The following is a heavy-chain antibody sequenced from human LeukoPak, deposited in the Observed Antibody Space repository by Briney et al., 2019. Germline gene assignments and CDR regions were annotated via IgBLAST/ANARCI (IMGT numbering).Heavy chain of an antibody. J-gene: IGHJ4*02. V-gene: IGHV4-4*09. CDR3: AITDSGSYYY. Sequence: SETLSLTCTVSGGSISSYYWSWIRQPPGKGLEWIGYIYTSGSTNYNPSLKSRVTISVETSKNQFSLKLSSVTAADTAVYYCAITDSGSYYYWGQGTLVTVSS. CDR1: GGSISSYY. D-gene: IGHD1-26*01. CDR2: IYTSGST.